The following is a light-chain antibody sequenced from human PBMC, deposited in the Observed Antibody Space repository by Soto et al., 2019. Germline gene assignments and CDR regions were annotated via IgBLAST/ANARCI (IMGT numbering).Light chain of an antibody. CDR3: SSYTSSSTLV. J-gene: IGLJ1*01. CDR1: SSDVGYYNY. Sequence: QLVLTQPASVSGSPGQSITISCTGTSSDVGYYNYVSWYQQYPGKAPKLLMYEVSHRPSGISNRFSGSESGNTASLTISGLQAEDEADYYCSSYTSSSTLVFGTGTKVTVL. V-gene: IGLV2-14*01. CDR2: EVS.